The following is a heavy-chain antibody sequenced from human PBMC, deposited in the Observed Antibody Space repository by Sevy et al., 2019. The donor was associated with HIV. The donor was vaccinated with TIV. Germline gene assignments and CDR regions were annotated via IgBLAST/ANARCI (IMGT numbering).Heavy chain of an antibody. CDR2: ISSSSSYI. J-gene: IGHJ6*02. CDR1: GFTFSSYS. Sequence: GGSLRLSCAASGFTFSSYSMNWVRQAPGKGLEWVSSISSSSSYIYYADSVKGRFTISRDNAKNSLYLQMNSQRAGDTAVDTCASDPLILRGHGGYGMDVWGQGTTVTVSS. D-gene: IGHD4-17*01. CDR3: ASDPLILRGHGGYGMDV. V-gene: IGHV3-21*04.